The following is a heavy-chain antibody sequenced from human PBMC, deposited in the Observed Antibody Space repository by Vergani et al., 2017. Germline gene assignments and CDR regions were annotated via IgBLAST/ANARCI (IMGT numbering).Heavy chain of an antibody. CDR1: GGSISSSSYY. CDR2: IYYSGST. J-gene: IGHJ6*02. CDR3: ARVPGYCSGGSCYRHYYYGMDV. D-gene: IGHD2-15*01. Sequence: QLQLQESGPGLVKPSETLSLTCTVSGGSISSSSYYWGWIRQPPGKGLEWIGSIYYSGSTYYNPALKGRVTISVDTSKNQFSLKLSSVTAADTAVYYCARVPGYCSGGSCYRHYYYGMDVWGQGTTVTVSS. V-gene: IGHV4-39*07.